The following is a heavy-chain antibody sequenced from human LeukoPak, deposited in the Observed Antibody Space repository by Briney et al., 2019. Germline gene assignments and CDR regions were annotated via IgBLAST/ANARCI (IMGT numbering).Heavy chain of an antibody. J-gene: IGHJ4*02. V-gene: IGHV3-7*04. CDR2: IKQDGSEK. CDR3: ARGFCSGTCYSGDY. D-gene: IGHD2-15*01. CDR1: GFTFSSYW. Sequence: GGSLRLSCTASGFTFSSYWMSWVRQAPGKGLEWVANIKQDGSEKYYVDSVKGRFTISRDNAKNSLYLQMNSLRAEDTAVYYCARGFCSGTCYSGDYWGQGTLVTVSS.